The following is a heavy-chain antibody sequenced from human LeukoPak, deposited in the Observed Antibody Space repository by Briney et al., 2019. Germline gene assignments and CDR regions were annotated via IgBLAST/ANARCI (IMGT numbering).Heavy chain of an antibody. J-gene: IGHJ4*02. D-gene: IGHD3-10*01. CDR2: ISGSGGST. CDR1: GFTFSSYA. Sequence: GGSLRLSCAASGFTFSSYAMSWVRQAPGKGLEWVSAISGSGGSTYYADSVKGRFTISRDNSKNTLYLQRNSLRAEDTAVYYCAKTVVILWIGEFMYYFDYWGQGTLVTVSS. CDR3: AKTVVILWIGEFMYYFDY. V-gene: IGHV3-23*01.